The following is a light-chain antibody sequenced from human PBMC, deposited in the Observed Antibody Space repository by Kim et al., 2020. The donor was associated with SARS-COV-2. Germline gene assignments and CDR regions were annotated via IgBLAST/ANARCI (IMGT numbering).Light chain of an antibody. V-gene: IGLV3-1*01. Sequence: VSPGQTASITCSGDKLGDKYACWYQQKPCQSPVLVIYQDSKRPSGIPERFSGSNSGNTATLTISGTQAMDEADYYCQAWDSSTVVFGGGTQLTVL. J-gene: IGLJ2*01. CDR3: QAWDSSTVV. CDR1: KLGDKY. CDR2: QDS.